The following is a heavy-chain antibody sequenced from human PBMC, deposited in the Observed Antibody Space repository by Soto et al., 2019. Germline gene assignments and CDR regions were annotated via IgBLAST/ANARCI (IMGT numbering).Heavy chain of an antibody. CDR2: INHSGST. V-gene: IGHV4-34*01. D-gene: IGHD3-9*01. Sequence: SETLSLTCAVYGGSFSGYYWSWIRQPPGKGLEWIGEINHSGSTNYNPSLKSRVTISVDTSKNQFSLKLSSVTAADTAVYYCARASYYDILTGYYTGYFQQWGQGTLVTVSS. CDR1: GGSFSGYY. CDR3: ARASYYDILTGYYTGYFQQ. J-gene: IGHJ1*01.